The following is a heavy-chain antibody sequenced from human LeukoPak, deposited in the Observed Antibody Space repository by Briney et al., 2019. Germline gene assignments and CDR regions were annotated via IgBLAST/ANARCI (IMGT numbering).Heavy chain of an antibody. D-gene: IGHD3-10*01. J-gene: IGHJ6*02. Sequence: ASVKVSCKASGYTFTSYGISWVRRAPGQGLEWMGWISAYNGNTKYADKVLGRVTMSTDISTTTAYMELRGLRSDDTAVYYCARIQVNWYGEVTPLSPPNYGMDVWGQETTVIVSS. CDR1: GYTFTSYG. CDR3: ARIQVNWYGEVTPLSPPNYGMDV. CDR2: ISAYNGNT. V-gene: IGHV1-18*01.